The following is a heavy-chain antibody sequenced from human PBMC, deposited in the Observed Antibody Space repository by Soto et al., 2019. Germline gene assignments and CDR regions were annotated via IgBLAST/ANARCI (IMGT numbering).Heavy chain of an antibody. CDR1: GFTFSSYA. J-gene: IGHJ4*02. V-gene: IGHV3-23*01. CDR3: AKVRPGAIFGVVIRYFDY. CDR2: ISGSGGST. Sequence: GGSLRLSCAASGFTFSSYAMSWVRQAPGKGLEWVSAISGSGGSTYYADSVKGRFTISRDNSKNTLYLQMNSLRAEDTAVYYCAKVRPGAIFGVVIRYFDYWGQGTLVTVSS. D-gene: IGHD3-3*01.